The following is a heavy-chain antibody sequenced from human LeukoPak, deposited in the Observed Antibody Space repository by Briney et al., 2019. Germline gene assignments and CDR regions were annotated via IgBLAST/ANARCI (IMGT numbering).Heavy chain of an antibody. CDR3: ARSRPTFGVYYMDV. CDR1: GFIFTAYS. CDR2: IGPSSTTI. V-gene: IGHV3-48*04. Sequence: GGALRLSCAASGFIFTAYSMNWVRQAPGKGLEWVSYIGPSSTTIYYADSVKGRFIISRGNAKNSLYLEMNSLRAEDTAVYYCARSRPTFGVYYMDVWGKGTTVTVSS. D-gene: IGHD3-3*01. J-gene: IGHJ6*03.